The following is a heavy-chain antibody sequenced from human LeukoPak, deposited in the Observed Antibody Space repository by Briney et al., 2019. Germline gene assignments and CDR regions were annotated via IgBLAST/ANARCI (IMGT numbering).Heavy chain of an antibody. J-gene: IGHJ4*02. V-gene: IGHV4-34*01. CDR2: INHSGST. Sequence: SETLSLTCAVSGGSFSGHYWSWIRQPPGKGLEWIGEINHSGSTNYNPSLKSRVTISVDTSKNQFSLKLSSVTAADTAVYYCARVRWLQPIFDYWGQGTLVTVSS. D-gene: IGHD5-24*01. CDR1: GGSFSGHY. CDR3: ARVRWLQPIFDY.